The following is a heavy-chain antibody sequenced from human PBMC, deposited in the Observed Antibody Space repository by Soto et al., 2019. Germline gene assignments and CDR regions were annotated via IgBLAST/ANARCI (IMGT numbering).Heavy chain of an antibody. CDR1: GFTFSSYG. V-gene: IGHV3-33*01. CDR3: ALEVRIASYGRTEIYY. D-gene: IGHD3-10*01. J-gene: IGHJ4*02. CDR2: IWYDGSNK. Sequence: SGGSLRLSCAASGFTFSSYGMHWVRQAPGKGLEWVAVIWYDGSNKYYADSVKGRFTISRDNSKNTLYLQMNSLRAEATAVYYCALEVRIASYGRTEIYYWGQGPLVTVSS.